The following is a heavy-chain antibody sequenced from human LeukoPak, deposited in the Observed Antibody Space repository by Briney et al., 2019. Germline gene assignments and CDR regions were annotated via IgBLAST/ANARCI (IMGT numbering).Heavy chain of an antibody. CDR1: GGSISSSNW. CDR2: IYHSGST. J-gene: IGHJ4*02. CDR3: ARVYYYDSSGYYYFDY. D-gene: IGHD3-22*01. V-gene: IGHV4-4*02. Sequence: PSGTLSLTCAVSGGSISSSNWWSWVRQPPGKGLEWIGEIYHSGSTNYNPSLKSRVTISVDKSKNQFSLKLSSVTAADTAVYYCARVYYYDSSGYYYFDYWGQGTLVTVSS.